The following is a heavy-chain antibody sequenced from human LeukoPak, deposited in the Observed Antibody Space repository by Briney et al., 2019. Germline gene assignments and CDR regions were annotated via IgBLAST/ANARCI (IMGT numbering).Heavy chain of an antibody. V-gene: IGHV1-8*03. D-gene: IGHD6-19*01. CDR2: MNPNSGNT. CDR1: GYTFTSYD. Sequence: ASVKVSCKASGYTFTSYDINWVRQATGQGLEWMGWMNPNSGNTGYAQKFQGRVTITRNTSISTAYMELSSLRSEDTAVYYCARAPDKIAVAGTSRRTRNWFDPWGQGTLVTVSS. CDR3: ARAPDKIAVAGTSRRTRNWFDP. J-gene: IGHJ5*02.